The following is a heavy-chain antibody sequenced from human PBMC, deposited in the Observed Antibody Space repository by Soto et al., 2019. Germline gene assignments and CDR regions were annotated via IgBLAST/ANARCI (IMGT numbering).Heavy chain of an antibody. CDR2: IKQDGSEK. J-gene: IGHJ4*02. CDR1: GFTFSSYW. D-gene: IGHD2-15*01. Sequence: EVQLVESGGGLVQPGGSLRLSCAASGFTFSSYWMSWVRQAPGKGLEWVANIKQDGSEKHYVDSVKGRFTISRDNAKNSLSLQMNSLRAEDSAVYYCARDAWSTYYFDNWGQGTLVTVSS. V-gene: IGHV3-7*01. CDR3: ARDAWSTYYFDN.